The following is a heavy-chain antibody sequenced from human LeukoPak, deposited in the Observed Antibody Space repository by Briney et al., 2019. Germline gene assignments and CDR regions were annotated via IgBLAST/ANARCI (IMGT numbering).Heavy chain of an antibody. J-gene: IGHJ6*02. CDR3: ARVSPYYYGMDV. V-gene: IGHV3-53*01. CDR1: GFTVSSNY. CDR2: IYSGGST. Sequence: GGSLRLSCAASGFTVSSNYMSWVRQAPGKGLEWVSVIYSGGSTYYADSVKGRFTISRDNSRNTLCLQMNSLRAEDTAVYYCARVSPYYYGMDVWGQGTTVTVSS.